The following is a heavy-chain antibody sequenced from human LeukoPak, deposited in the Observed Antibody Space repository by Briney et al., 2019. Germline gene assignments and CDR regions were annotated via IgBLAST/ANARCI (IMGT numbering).Heavy chain of an antibody. CDR3: ARARRGYNYRGNWFDP. D-gene: IGHD5-18*01. CDR1: GGSFSGYY. J-gene: IGHJ5*02. Sequence: SETLSLTCAVYGGSFSGYYWSWIRQPPGKGLDWIGEINHSGSTNYNPSHKSRVTISVDTSKNQFSLKLGSVTAADTAVYYCARARRGYNYRGNWFDPWGQGTLVTVSS. CDR2: INHSGST. V-gene: IGHV4-34*01.